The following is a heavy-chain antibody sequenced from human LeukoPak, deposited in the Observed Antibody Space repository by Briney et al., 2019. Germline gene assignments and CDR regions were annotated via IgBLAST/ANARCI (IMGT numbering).Heavy chain of an antibody. CDR1: GFTFSNYE. Sequence: GGSLRLSCAASGFTFSNYEMNWVRQAPGKGLEWVAVISYDGTNKYYADSVKGRFTISRDNSKNTLYLQMNSLKTDDTAVYYCANYGDYQYFDYWGQGTPVTVSS. D-gene: IGHD4-17*01. CDR3: ANYGDYQYFDY. CDR2: ISYDGTNK. J-gene: IGHJ4*02. V-gene: IGHV3-30*18.